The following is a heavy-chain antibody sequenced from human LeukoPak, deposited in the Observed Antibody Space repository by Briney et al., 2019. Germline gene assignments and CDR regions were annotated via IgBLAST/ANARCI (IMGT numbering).Heavy chain of an antibody. J-gene: IGHJ4*02. D-gene: IGHD3-10*01. Sequence: GGSQSLLCAASGFIFSRYSMHWVRQARGKGLVWVAVMSNNQNNRDYADTVKGRFTTSKDNSKNMLYLQLNSLRADDTAVYYCARDRYYGSRRYNYFDFWGQGTLVTVSS. V-gene: IGHV3-30-3*01. CDR1: GFIFSRYS. CDR3: ARDRYYGSRRYNYFDF. CDR2: MSNNQNNR.